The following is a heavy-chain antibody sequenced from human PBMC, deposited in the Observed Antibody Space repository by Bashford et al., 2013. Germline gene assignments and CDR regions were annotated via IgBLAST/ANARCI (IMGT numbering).Heavy chain of an antibody. Sequence: SGPTLVKPTQTLTLTCTFSGFSLSTSGVGVGWIRQPPGKALEWLALIYWDDDKRYSPSLKSRLTITKDTSKNQVVLTMTNMDPVDTATYYCAHSTPVPDIVATLSYDYWGQGTLVTVSS. CDR3: AHSTPVPDIVATLSYDY. J-gene: IGHJ4*02. V-gene: IGHV2-5*02. CDR2: IYWDDDK. CDR1: GFSLSTSGVG. D-gene: IGHD5-12*01.